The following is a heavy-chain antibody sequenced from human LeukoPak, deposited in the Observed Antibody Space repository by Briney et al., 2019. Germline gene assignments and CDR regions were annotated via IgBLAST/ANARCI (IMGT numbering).Heavy chain of an antibody. V-gene: IGHV4-59*08. D-gene: IGHD5-24*01. J-gene: IGHJ4*02. CDR2: IYYSGST. Sequence: PSETLSLTCTVSGGSISSYYWSWIRQPPGKGLEWIGYIYYSGSTNYNPSLKSRVTISVDTSKNQFSLKLSSVTAADTAVYYCARHGYRWLQPYYFDYWGQGTLVTVSS. CDR3: ARHGYRWLQPYYFDY. CDR1: GGSISSYY.